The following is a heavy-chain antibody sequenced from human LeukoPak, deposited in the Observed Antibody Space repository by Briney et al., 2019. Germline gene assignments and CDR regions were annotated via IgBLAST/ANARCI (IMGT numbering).Heavy chain of an antibody. D-gene: IGHD3-22*01. CDR1: GGSFSDYY. V-gene: IGHV4-34*01. CDR2: INHSGST. Sequence: SETLSLTCAVYGGSFSDYYWSWFRQPPGKGLEWIGEINHSGSTDYNPSLKSQVTTSVVTSKNQFSLKLSSVTAADTAVYYCAYSSGYQQHWGQGTLVTVSS. J-gene: IGHJ1*01. CDR3: AYSSGYQQH.